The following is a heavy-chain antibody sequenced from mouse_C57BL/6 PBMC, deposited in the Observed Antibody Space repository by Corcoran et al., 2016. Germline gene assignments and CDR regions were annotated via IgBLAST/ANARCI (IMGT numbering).Heavy chain of an antibody. J-gene: IGHJ3*01. D-gene: IGHD2-1*01. CDR1: GFTFSNYR. CDR3: SRGNSEGFPY. V-gene: IGHV13-2*01. Sequence: QVQLVETGGGLVRPGNSLKLSCVTSGFTFSNYRMHCLRQLPGKRVEWIAVIAVKSDNCGANYAESVKGRFAISRDDSKSSVDLEMNRIREEDTATYFCSRGNSEGFPYWGQGTLVTVSA. CDR2: IAVKSDNCGA.